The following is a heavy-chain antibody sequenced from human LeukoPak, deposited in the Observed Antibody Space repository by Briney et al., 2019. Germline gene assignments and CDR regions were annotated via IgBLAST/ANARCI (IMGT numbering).Heavy chain of an antibody. Sequence: GGSLRLSCAASGFTFSSYWMTWVRQAPGKGLEWVANIKEDGSQKFYLDSVKGRFTISRDNAKNLLHLQMNSLRAEDTALYYCARNYFDAWGQGTLVTVSS. CDR2: IKEDGSQK. CDR1: GFTFSSYW. J-gene: IGHJ4*02. CDR3: ARNYFDA. V-gene: IGHV3-7*01.